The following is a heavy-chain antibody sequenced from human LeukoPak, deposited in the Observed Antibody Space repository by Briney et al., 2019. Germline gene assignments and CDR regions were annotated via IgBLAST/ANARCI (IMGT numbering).Heavy chain of an antibody. Sequence: PGGSLRLSCEASGFTFTNAWMNWVRQAPGKGLEWVANIKQDGSEKYYVDSVKGRFTISRDNAKNSLYLQMNSLRAEDTAVYYCARNRGISDWGQGTLVTVSS. CDR3: ARNRGISD. CDR1: GFTFTNAW. V-gene: IGHV3-7*01. J-gene: IGHJ4*02. CDR2: IKQDGSEK. D-gene: IGHD1-14*01.